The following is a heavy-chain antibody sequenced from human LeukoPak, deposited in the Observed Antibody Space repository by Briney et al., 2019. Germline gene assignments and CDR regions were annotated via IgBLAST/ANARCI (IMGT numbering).Heavy chain of an antibody. D-gene: IGHD2-15*01. CDR3: ARGRCSGGSCSAPEYFQH. CDR1: GFTFSSYA. J-gene: IGHJ1*01. Sequence: GGSLRLSCAASGFTFSSYAMHWVRQAPGKGLEWVAVISYDGSNKHYADSVKGRFTISRDNSKNTLYLQMNSLRAEDTAVYYCARGRCSGGSCSAPEYFQHWGQGTLVTVSS. CDR2: ISYDGSNK. V-gene: IGHV3-30-3*01.